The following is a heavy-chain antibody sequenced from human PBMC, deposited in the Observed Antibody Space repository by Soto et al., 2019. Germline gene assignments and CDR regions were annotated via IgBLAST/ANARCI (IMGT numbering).Heavy chain of an antibody. CDR2: ISYDGSNK. Sequence: GGSLRLSCAASGFTFSSYGMHWVRQAPGKGLEWVAVISYDGSNKYYADSVKGRFTISRDNSKNTLYLQMNSLRAEDTAVYYCAKDVRRPVTLSNYYYYCMDVWGQGTTVTVSS. D-gene: IGHD5-18*01. CDR1: GFTFSSYG. CDR3: AKDVRRPVTLSNYYYYCMDV. J-gene: IGHJ6*02. V-gene: IGHV3-30*18.